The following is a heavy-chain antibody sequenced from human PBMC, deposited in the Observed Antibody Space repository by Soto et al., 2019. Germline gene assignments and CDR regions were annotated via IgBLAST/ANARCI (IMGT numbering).Heavy chain of an antibody. J-gene: IGHJ6*04. V-gene: IGHV3-66*01. Sequence: EVQLVESGGALVQPGGSLRLSCAASGFTVSSKYMRWVRQAPGKGLEWVSLIQSGGTTYYADSVKGRFTISRDTSENTLHPQMGMLRAEDTSVYYCAGDDVRCDGGRCYGVPLAVWGKGTTVTVSS. CDR1: GFTVSSKY. CDR3: AGDDVRCDGGRCYGVPLAV. D-gene: IGHD2-15*01. CDR2: IQSGGTT.